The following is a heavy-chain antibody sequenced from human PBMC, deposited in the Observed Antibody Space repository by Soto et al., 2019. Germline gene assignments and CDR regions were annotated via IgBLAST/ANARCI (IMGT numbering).Heavy chain of an antibody. Sequence: QVQLVESGGGVVQPGRSLRLSCAASGFTFSSYDMHWVRQAPGKGLEWVAVISFDGRTTYYADSVKGRFTIDRDDSENTLYLQMRSVGAEDTSLYYSTGESNDRDSSSRWAFDVWGKGTLVTVSS. CDR2: ISFDGRTT. V-gene: IGHV3-30*03. CDR3: TGESNDRDSSSRWAFDV. J-gene: IGHJ4*01. D-gene: IGHD3-10*01. CDR1: GFTFSSYD.